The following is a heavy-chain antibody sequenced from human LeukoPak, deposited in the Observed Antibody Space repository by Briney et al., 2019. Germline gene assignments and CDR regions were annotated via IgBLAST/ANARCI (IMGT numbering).Heavy chain of an antibody. CDR1: GYSISSGYY. CDR2: IYYSGST. V-gene: IGHV4-38-2*01. J-gene: IGHJ4*02. CDR3: ASQIDPYYFDY. Sequence: KPSETLSLTCAVSGYSISSGYYWGWIRQPPGKGLEWIGSIYYSGSTYYNPSLKSRVTISVDTSKNQFSLKLSSVTAADTAVYYCASQIDPYYFDYWGQGTLVTVSS.